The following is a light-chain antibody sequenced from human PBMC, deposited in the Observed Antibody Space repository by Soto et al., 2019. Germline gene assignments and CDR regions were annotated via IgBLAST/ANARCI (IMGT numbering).Light chain of an antibody. CDR1: SSNVGAGYD. CDR3: QSYESRPSGYV. V-gene: IGLV1-40*01. Sequence: QSVLTQPPSVSGAPGQSVTISCTGSSSNVGAGYDVHWYQHIPGTAPKLLIYGNNNRPSGVPDRFSGSKSVTSASLAITGLQAEDEADYYCQSYESRPSGYVFGTGTKLTVL. CDR2: GNN. J-gene: IGLJ1*01.